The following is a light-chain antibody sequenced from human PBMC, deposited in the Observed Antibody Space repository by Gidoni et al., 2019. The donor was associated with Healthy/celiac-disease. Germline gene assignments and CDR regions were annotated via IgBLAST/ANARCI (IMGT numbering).Light chain of an antibody. J-gene: IGLJ2*01. CDR2: KDS. Sequence: YELTQPPSVSVSPGQTARITCSGDALPKQYAYWYQQKPGQAPVLVIYKDSERPSGIPGRFSGSSSGTTVTLTISGVQAEDEADYYCQSADSSGTLGVFGGGTKLTVL. CDR1: ALPKQY. V-gene: IGLV3-25*03. CDR3: QSADSSGTLGV.